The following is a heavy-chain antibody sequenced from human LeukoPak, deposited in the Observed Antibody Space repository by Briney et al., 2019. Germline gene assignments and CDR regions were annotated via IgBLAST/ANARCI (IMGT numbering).Heavy chain of an antibody. Sequence: GGSLRLSCAASGFTVSSNYMSWVRQAPGKGLEWVSVIYSGGSTYYADSVKGRFTISRDNAKNSLYLQMNSLRAEDTAVYYCARTHSSGSYTGCFDYWGQGTLVTVSS. V-gene: IGHV3-66*01. D-gene: IGHD1-26*01. CDR1: GFTVSSNY. CDR3: ARTHSSGSYTGCFDY. CDR2: IYSGGST. J-gene: IGHJ4*02.